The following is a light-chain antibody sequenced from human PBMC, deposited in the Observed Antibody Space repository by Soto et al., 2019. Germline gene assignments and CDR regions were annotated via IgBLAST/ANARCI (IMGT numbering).Light chain of an antibody. V-gene: IGKV3-20*01. Sequence: EIVLTQSPGTLSLSPGERATLSCRASQSVSSSYLAWYQQKPGQAPRLLIYGASSRATGIPDRFSGTGSGTDFTLTIRRLEPEDFAVYHCQQYDDSPVTFGQGTKLEIK. CDR2: GAS. CDR1: QSVSSSY. CDR3: QQYDDSPVT. J-gene: IGKJ2*01.